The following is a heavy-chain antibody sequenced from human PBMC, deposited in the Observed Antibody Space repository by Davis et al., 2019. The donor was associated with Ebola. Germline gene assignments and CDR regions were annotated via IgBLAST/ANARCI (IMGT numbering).Heavy chain of an antibody. Sequence: ESLKISCAASGFTFSIYSINWVRQAPGKGLEWVSSISSRSTYIYYADSVKGRFTVSRDNAKNSLSLQMNSLRADDTAMYYCARVDASSAFDVWGQGTMVTVSS. J-gene: IGHJ3*01. CDR1: GFTFSIYS. CDR3: ARVDASSAFDV. V-gene: IGHV3-21*06. CDR2: ISSRSTYI.